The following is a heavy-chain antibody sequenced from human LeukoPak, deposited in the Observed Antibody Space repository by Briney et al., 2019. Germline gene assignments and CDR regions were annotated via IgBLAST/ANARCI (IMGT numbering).Heavy chain of an antibody. J-gene: IGHJ5*02. V-gene: IGHV1-69*13. CDR3: ARVPYYYGSGSPLWA. CDR2: IIPIFGTA. CDR1: GGTFSSYA. D-gene: IGHD3-10*01. Sequence: SVKVSCKASGGTFSSYAISWVRQAPGQGLEWMGGIIPIFGTANYAQKFQGRVTITADESTSTAYMELSSLRSEDTAVYYCARVPYYYGSGSPLWAWGQGTLVTVSS.